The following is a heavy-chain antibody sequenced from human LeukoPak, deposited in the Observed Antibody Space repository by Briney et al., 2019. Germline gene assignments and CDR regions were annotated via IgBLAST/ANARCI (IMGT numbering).Heavy chain of an antibody. CDR1: GDSFSDSSTD. Sequence: SPTLSLTFASSGDSFSDSSTDWNWIRQSPSRGLEWLGRTYYRAKWYNYYAVAVKSRVSPNPDTSKNPFSLQLNSVTPEDTALYYCASGYSYGYDFHYSGQGTLFTVSS. CDR3: ASGYSYGYDFHY. CDR2: TYYRAKWYN. V-gene: IGHV6-1*01. J-gene: IGHJ4*02. D-gene: IGHD5-18*01.